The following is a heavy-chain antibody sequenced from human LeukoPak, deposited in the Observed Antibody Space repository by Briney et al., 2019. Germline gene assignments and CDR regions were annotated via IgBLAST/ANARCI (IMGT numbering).Heavy chain of an antibody. V-gene: IGHV1-69*05. CDR1: GGTFSSYA. CDR3: AAQMRRLLGGRDY. CDR2: IIPIFGTA. D-gene: IGHD3-16*01. Sequence: SVKVSCKASGGTFSSYAISWVRQAPGQGLEWMGGIIPIFGTANYAQKFQGRVTITTDESTSTAYMELSSVRSEDTAVYYCAAQMRRLLGGRDYWGQGTLVTVSS. J-gene: IGHJ4*02.